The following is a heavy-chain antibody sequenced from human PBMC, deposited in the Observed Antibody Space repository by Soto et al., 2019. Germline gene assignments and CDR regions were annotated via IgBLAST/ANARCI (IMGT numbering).Heavy chain of an antibody. CDR3: ARVSEGSGSYYYYYYGMDV. CDR1: GGSFSGYY. Sequence: PSETLSLTCAVYGGSFSGYYWSWIRHPPGKGLEWIGEINHSGSTNYNPSLKSRVTISVDTSKNQFSLKLSSVTAADTAVYYCARVSEGSGSYYYYYYGMDVWGQGTTVTVS. D-gene: IGHD3-10*01. J-gene: IGHJ6*02. V-gene: IGHV4-34*01. CDR2: INHSGST.